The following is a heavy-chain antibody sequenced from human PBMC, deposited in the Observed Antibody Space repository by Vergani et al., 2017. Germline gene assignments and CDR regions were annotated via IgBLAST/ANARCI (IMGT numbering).Heavy chain of an antibody. V-gene: IGHV3-23*01. CDR2: LTGGGGST. CDR3: VKDAGSYENFFDS. J-gene: IGHJ4*02. CDR1: GFTFSTYA. D-gene: IGHD1-26*01. Sequence: EVQLLESGGSLKQPGGSVRLSCAASGFTFSTYAMHCVRQAPGKGLEWVSALTGGGGSTYYADSFKGRFIISRDKSRDTLYLQMNSLRPEDTATYYCVKDAGSYENFFDSWCQGTLVTVSS.